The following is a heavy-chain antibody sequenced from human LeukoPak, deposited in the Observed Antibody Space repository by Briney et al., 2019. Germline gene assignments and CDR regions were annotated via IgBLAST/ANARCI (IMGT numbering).Heavy chain of an antibody. Sequence: GGSLRLACAASGFTFSSYAMQWVRQAPGKGLEWVAVISYDGSNKYYADSVKGRFTISRDNSKNTLYLQMNSLRAEDTAVYYCAREGSTSCHFDYWGQGTLVTVSS. J-gene: IGHJ4*02. CDR1: GFTFSSYA. V-gene: IGHV3-30*04. CDR2: ISYDGSNK. D-gene: IGHD2-2*01. CDR3: AREGSTSCHFDY.